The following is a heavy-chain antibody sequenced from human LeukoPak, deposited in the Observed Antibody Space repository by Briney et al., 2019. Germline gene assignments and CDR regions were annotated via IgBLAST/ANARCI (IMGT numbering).Heavy chain of an antibody. CDR1: AGSISSSSYY. CDR3: ARRYYGSGSLHYMDV. V-gene: IGHV4-39*01. D-gene: IGHD3-10*01. J-gene: IGHJ6*03. CDR2: IYYSGST. Sequence: SETLSLTCTVSAGSISSSSYYWGWIRQPPGKGLEWIGTIYYSGSTYYNPSLKSRVTISVDTSKNQFSLKLTSVTAADTAVYYCARRYYGSGSLHYMDVWGKGTTVTVSS.